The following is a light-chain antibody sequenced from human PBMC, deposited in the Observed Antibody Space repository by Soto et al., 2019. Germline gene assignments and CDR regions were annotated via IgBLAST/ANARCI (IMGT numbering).Light chain of an antibody. Sequence: EIVLTQSPGTLSLSPGERATLSCRASQSVSSSFLAWYQQRPGQAPRLLIFGASYRATGIPDRFSGSGSGTDFTLTISRLEPEDFAVYYCQHYGDSPPEYPVGPGTNVDSK. J-gene: IGKJ3*01. V-gene: IGKV3-20*01. CDR3: QHYGDSPPEYP. CDR1: QSVSSSF. CDR2: GAS.